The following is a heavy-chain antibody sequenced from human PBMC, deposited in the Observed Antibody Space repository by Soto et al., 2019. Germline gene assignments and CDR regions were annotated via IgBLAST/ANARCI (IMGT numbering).Heavy chain of an antibody. CDR2: ISYDGSNK. Sequence: GGSLRLSCAASGFTFSSYGMHWVRQAPGKELEWVAVISYDGSNKYYADSVKGRFTISRDNSKNTLYLQMNSLRAEDTAVYYCASLEQTIDYWGQGTLVTVSS. J-gene: IGHJ4*02. CDR1: GFTFSSYG. V-gene: IGHV3-30*03. CDR3: ASLEQTIDY.